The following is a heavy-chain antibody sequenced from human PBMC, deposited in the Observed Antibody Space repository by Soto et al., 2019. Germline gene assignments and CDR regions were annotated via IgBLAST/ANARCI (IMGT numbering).Heavy chain of an antibody. CDR3: VKDRDRSSWYFSPFDL. V-gene: IGHV3-64D*06. J-gene: IGHJ2*01. D-gene: IGHD6-13*01. CDR2: ISNNGGST. Sequence: GGSLRLSCSGSGFTFSGYAMHWVRQAPGKGLEYVSGISNNGGSTYYTDSVKGRFTISRDNSKNTLYLLMSSLRTEDTAVYYCVKDRDRSSWYFSPFDLWGRGTLVTVSS. CDR1: GFTFSGYA.